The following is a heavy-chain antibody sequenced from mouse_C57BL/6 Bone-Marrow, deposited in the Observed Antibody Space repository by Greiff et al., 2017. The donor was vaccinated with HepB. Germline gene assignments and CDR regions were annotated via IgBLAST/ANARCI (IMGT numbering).Heavy chain of an antibody. V-gene: IGHV3-6*01. CDR2: ISYDGSN. CDR3: AREGWLRFDY. CDR1: GYSITSGYY. D-gene: IGHD2-2*01. Sequence: EVQLLESGPGLVKPSQSLSLTCSVTGYSITSGYYWNWIRQFPGNKLEWMGYISYDGSNNYNPSLKNRISITRDTSKNQFFLKLNSVTTEDTATYYCAREGWLRFDYWGQGTTLTVSS. J-gene: IGHJ2*01.